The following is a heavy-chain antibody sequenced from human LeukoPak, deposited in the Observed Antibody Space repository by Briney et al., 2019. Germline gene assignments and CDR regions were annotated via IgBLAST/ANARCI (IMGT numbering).Heavy chain of an antibody. Sequence: PGGSLRLSCGTSGYPFSYYHGTTIRQATGKGLEQVSYIISSSSYTNYAYTVSRRFTVSIHNAKNSMYLQMNSLRAADTDVYYCARDGAAAADAYFAYWGQGTLVTVSS. CDR1: GYPFSYYH. J-gene: IGHJ4*02. D-gene: IGHD6-13*01. CDR2: IISSSSYT. V-gene: IGHV3-11*06. CDR3: ARDGAAAADAYFAY.